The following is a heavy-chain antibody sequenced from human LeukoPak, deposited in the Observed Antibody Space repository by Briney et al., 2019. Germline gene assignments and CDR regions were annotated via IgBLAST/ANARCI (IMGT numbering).Heavy chain of an antibody. CDR3: AHRRGSTWRLNSWFDP. D-gene: IGHD6-13*01. J-gene: IGHJ5*02. CDR2: IYWDDDK. Sequence: SGPTLVNPTQTLTLTCTFSGFSLGTRGGGVGWIRQPPGKAVEWLSLIYWDDDKRYSPALKSRTTITKETTKRQGVLTMTNMDPVDTATYYCAHRRGSTWRLNSWFDPWGQGTRVTVSS. V-gene: IGHV2-5*02. CDR1: GFSLGTRGGG.